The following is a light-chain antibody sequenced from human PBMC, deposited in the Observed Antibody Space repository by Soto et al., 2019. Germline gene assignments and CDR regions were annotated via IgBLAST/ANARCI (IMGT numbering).Light chain of an antibody. Sequence: QSARTQPASGSGSPGQSITISCTGTSSDVGGYNYVSWYQQHPGKAPKLMIYDVGNRPSGVSNRFSGSKSGNTASLTISGLQAEDEADYYCSSYTSSSTLGVFGTGTKVTVL. V-gene: IGLV2-14*01. CDR3: SSYTSSSTLGV. CDR1: SSDVGGYNY. J-gene: IGLJ1*01. CDR2: DVG.